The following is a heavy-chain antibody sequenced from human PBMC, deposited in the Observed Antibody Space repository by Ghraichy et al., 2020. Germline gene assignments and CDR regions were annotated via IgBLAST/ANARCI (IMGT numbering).Heavy chain of an antibody. Sequence: GGSLRLSCEASGFTFSGFSMNWVRQAPGKGLEWVSSIRSNSSAIHYAASVKGRFTISRDNGRNSLYLQMNSLRDEDTAVYYCARGVGSTEYTTDWFDSWGQGSLVTVSS. J-gene: IGHJ5*01. D-gene: IGHD1-1*01. V-gene: IGHV3-48*02. CDR3: ARGVGSTEYTTDWFDS. CDR2: IRSNSSAI. CDR1: GFTFSGFS.